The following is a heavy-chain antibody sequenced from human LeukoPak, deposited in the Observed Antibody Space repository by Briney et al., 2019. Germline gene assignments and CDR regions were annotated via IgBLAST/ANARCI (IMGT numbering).Heavy chain of an antibody. CDR2: ISYDGSNK. CDR1: GFTFSSYA. Sequence: PGGSLRLSCAASGFTFSSYAMHWVRQAPGKGLEWVAVISYDGSNKYYADSVKGRFTISRDNSKNTLYLQMNSLRAEDTAVYYCARDAFVVVVAEWAYYMDVWGKGTTVTVSS. V-gene: IGHV3-30*04. D-gene: IGHD2-15*01. CDR3: ARDAFVVVVAEWAYYMDV. J-gene: IGHJ6*03.